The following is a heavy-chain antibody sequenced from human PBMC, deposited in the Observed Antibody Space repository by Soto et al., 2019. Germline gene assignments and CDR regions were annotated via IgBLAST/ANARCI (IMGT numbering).Heavy chain of an antibody. CDR2: ISAYNANT. CDR3: AREVVRYFEL. CDR1: GYTLTRYG. D-gene: IGHD2-15*01. Sequence: QVHLVQSGAEVKKPGASVKVSCKASGYTLTRYGITWVRQAPGQGLEWMGSISAYNANTNYAHKLQSRYTMTTATSTSTAYMELRSLTSDDAAVYYCAREVVRYFELWGLGTLVSVSS. J-gene: IGHJ2*01. V-gene: IGHV1-18*01.